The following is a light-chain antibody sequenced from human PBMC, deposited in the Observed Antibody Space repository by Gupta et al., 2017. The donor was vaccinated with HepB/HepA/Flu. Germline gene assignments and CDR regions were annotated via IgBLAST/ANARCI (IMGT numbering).Light chain of an antibody. CDR3: QQENSSPAT. Sequence: DIQMTQSPSTLSASVGDRVTITCRASQSISSWLAWYQQKPGKAPKLLIYKASSLESGVPSRFSGSGSGTEFTLTISSLQPDDFATYYCQQENSSPATFGQGTKVEIK. V-gene: IGKV1-5*03. CDR2: KAS. CDR1: QSISSW. J-gene: IGKJ2*01.